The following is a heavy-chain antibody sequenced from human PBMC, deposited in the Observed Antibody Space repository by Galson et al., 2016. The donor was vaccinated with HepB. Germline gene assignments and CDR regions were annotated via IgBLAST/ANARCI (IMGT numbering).Heavy chain of an antibody. Sequence: SVTVSCKASGGTFSSYAMNWARQALGQGLEWMGGIIPLYGTTNYAQKFQGRVTITADESTSTAYMELSSLRSEDTAVYYCARVRDGYNKYYHYGLDVWGQGTTVTVSS. CDR3: ARVRDGYNKYYHYGLDV. J-gene: IGHJ6*02. D-gene: IGHD5-24*01. CDR2: IIPLYGTT. CDR1: GGTFSSYA. V-gene: IGHV1-69*13.